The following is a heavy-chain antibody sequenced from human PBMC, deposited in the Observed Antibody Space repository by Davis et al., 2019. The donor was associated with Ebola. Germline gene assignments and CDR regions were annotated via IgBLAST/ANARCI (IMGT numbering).Heavy chain of an antibody. J-gene: IGHJ4*02. CDR1: GYTFTSYG. V-gene: IGHV1-18*04. Sequence: ASVKVSCKASGYTFTSYGISWVRQAPGQGLEWMGWINPHNGNTNYAQNVQGRVTMTTDTSTSTACMEVGSLRSDDTAVYYCARAQFPTTSDHWGQGTLVTVSS. CDR2: INPHNGNT. D-gene: IGHD1-1*01. CDR3: ARAQFPTTSDH.